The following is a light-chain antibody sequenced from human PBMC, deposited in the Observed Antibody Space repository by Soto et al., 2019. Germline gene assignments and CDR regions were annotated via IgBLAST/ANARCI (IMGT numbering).Light chain of an antibody. CDR3: HHYNTYST. CDR2: AAS. J-gene: IGKJ1*01. V-gene: IGKV1-9*01. Sequence: DIQMTQSPSSLSESAGDRVTITCRASQGINTYLNWYQQKPGKAPKLLIYAASNLQSGVPPRFSGSGSGTEFTLTISSLQPDDFATYYCHHYNTYSTFGQGTKVDIK. CDR1: QGINTY.